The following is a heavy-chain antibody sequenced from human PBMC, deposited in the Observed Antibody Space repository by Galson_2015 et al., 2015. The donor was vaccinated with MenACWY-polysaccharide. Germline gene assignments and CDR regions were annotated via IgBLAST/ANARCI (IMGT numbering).Heavy chain of an antibody. Sequence: SVKVSCKASGGTFSSYTISWVRQAPGQGLEWMGRIIPILGIANYAQNFQGRVTMTRDTSISTAYMELSRLRSDDTAVYYCGRDSDPVRYGMDVWGQGTTVTVSS. CDR1: GGTFSSYT. CDR3: GRDSDPVRYGMDV. D-gene: IGHD6-19*01. J-gene: IGHJ6*02. CDR2: IIPILGIA. V-gene: IGHV1-69*04.